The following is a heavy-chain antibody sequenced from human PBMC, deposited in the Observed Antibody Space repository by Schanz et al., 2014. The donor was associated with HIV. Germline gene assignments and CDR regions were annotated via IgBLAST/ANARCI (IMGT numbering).Heavy chain of an antibody. V-gene: IGHV3-30*18. Sequence: VQLLDSGGGLVQPGGSLRLSCAASGFTFSSYGMHWVRQAPGKGLEWVAMISYDGSDKYYADSVKGRFTISRDYSKNTLYLQMNSLRAEDTAVYYCAKDTTAAGRGYFQHWGQGTLVTVSS. J-gene: IGHJ1*01. CDR3: AKDTTAAGRGYFQH. CDR2: ISYDGSDK. D-gene: IGHD6-13*01. CDR1: GFTFSSYG.